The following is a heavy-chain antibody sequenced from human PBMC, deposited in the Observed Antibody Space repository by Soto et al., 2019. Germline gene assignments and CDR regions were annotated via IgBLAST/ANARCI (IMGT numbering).Heavy chain of an antibody. J-gene: IGHJ4*02. CDR1: GFTFSSYG. V-gene: IGHV3-33*01. Sequence: QVRLVESGGGVVQPGRSLRLSCAASGFTFSSYGMHWVRQAPGEGLEWVAVMWYDGSNKYYADSVKGRFTISRDNSKNTLYLQMNSLRTEDTAVYYCARDFGDYEGYWGQGTLVTVSS. CDR2: MWYDGSNK. D-gene: IGHD4-17*01. CDR3: ARDFGDYEGY.